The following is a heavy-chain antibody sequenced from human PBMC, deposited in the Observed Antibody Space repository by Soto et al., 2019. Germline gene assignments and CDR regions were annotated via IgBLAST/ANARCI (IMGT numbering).Heavy chain of an antibody. D-gene: IGHD2-15*01. V-gene: IGHV3-53*01. CDR1: GFTVSSNY. CDR2: IYSGGST. CDR3: AKHPRSRKIVVVVAARPVDY. J-gene: IGHJ4*02. Sequence: PGGSLRLSCAASGFTVSSNYMSWVRQAPGKGLEWVSVIYSGGSTYYADSVKGRFTISRDNSKNTLYLQMNSLRAEDTAVYYCAKHPRSRKIVVVVAARPVDYWGQGTLVTVSS.